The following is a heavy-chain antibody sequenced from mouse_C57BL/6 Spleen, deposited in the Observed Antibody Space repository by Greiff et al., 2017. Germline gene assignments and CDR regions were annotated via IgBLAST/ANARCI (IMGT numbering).Heavy chain of an antibody. D-gene: IGHD1-1*01. CDR2: IDPEDGET. CDR1: GFNIKDYY. Sequence: EVQLQQSGAELVKPGASVKLSCTASGFNIKDYYMHWVKQRTEQGLEWIGRIDPEDGETKYAPKFQGNATITADTSSNTAYLQLSSLTSEDSAVYYCGSTTVVDSAMDYWGQGTSVTVSS. V-gene: IGHV14-2*01. J-gene: IGHJ4*01. CDR3: GSTTVVDSAMDY.